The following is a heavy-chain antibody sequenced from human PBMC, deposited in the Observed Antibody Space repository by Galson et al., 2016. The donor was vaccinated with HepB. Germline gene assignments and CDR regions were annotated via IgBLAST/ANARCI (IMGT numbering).Heavy chain of an antibody. CDR1: GFTFSDYW. J-gene: IGHJ6*02. D-gene: IGHD7-27*01. CDR3: ARAGMGTHRRYYGMDV. V-gene: IGHV3-7*03. CDR2: MKQGGSEK. Sequence: SLRLSCAASGFTFSDYWMTWVRRAPGKGLEWVANMKQGGSEKYSVDSVKGRFTISRDNVKNLLYLQMNSLRVEDTAVYYCARAGMGTHRRYYGMDVWGQGTTVTVSS.